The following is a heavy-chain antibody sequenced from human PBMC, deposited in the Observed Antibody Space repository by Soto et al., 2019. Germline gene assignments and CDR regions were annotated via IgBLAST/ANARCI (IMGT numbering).Heavy chain of an antibody. D-gene: IGHD5-18*01. Sequence: PSETLSLTCTVSGGSISSYYWSWVRQPPGKGLEWIGYIYYSGSTNYNPSLKSRVTISVDTSKNQFSLKLSSVTAADTAVYYCASFLVDTAMVTSSDGMDVWGQGTTVTVSS. V-gene: IGHV4-59*08. CDR1: GGSISSYY. J-gene: IGHJ6*02. CDR2: IYYSGST. CDR3: ASFLVDTAMVTSSDGMDV.